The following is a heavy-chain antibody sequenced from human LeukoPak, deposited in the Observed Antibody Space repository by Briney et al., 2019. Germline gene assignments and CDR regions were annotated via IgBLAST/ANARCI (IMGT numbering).Heavy chain of an antibody. D-gene: IGHD6-25*01. Sequence: GGSLRLSCAASGFTFATYVMGWVRQAPGKGLEWVSAISGSGISTYYADSVKGRFTISRDNAKNTLYLQMDSLRADDTAVYFCAKALEQRAQHYTAFDIWGQGTMVTVSS. V-gene: IGHV3-23*01. CDR1: GFTFATYV. J-gene: IGHJ3*02. CDR2: ISGSGIST. CDR3: AKALEQRAQHYTAFDI.